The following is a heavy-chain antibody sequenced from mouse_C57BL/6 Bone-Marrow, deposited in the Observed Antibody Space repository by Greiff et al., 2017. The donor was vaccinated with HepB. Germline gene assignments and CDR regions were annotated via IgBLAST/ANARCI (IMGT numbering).Heavy chain of an antibody. CDR2: IYPGDGDT. Sequence: VKLQESGAELVKPGASVKISCKASGYAFSSYWMNWVKQRPGKGLEWIGQIYPGDGDTNYNGKFKGKATLTADKSSSTAYMQLSSLTSEDSAVYFCARFTTVVATDYWGQGTTLTVSS. CDR3: ARFTTVVATDY. J-gene: IGHJ2*01. D-gene: IGHD1-1*01. V-gene: IGHV1-80*01. CDR1: GYAFSSYW.